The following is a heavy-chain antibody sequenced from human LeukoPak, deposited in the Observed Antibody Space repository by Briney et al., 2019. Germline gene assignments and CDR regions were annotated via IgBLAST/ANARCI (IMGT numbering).Heavy chain of an antibody. V-gene: IGHV1-46*01. Sequence: ASVKVSCKASVNTFSSYFIHWVRPAPGQGLEWRGIIRPGGGSTTYAQELQGSVTMTRDTSTITVYLELSSLRSEDTAVYYCGRVTFYAFDIWGQGTMVTVSS. CDR3: GRVTFYAFDI. CDR2: IRPGGGST. J-gene: IGHJ3*02. D-gene: IGHD3-3*02. CDR1: VNTFSSYF.